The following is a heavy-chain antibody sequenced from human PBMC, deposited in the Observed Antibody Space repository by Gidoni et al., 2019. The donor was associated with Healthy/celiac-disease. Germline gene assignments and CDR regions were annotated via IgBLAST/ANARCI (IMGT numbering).Heavy chain of an antibody. Sequence: QVQLQQWGAGLLKPSETLSLTCAVYGGSFSGYYWSWIRQPPGKGLEWIGEINHSGSTNYNPSRKSRVTISVDTSNNQFSLKLSSVTAADTAVYYCARGPLDRVLLWFVESSNYYYYGMDVWGQGTTVTVSS. CDR1: GGSFSGYY. CDR3: ARGPLDRVLLWFVESSNYYYYGMDV. V-gene: IGHV4-34*01. CDR2: INHSGST. D-gene: IGHD3-10*01. J-gene: IGHJ6*02.